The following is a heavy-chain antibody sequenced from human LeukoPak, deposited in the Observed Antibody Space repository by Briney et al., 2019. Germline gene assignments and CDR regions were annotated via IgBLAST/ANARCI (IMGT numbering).Heavy chain of an antibody. Sequence: PGGSLRLSCAASGFTFSSIAMNWVRQAPGKRLEWVSTISGSGGSTYYADSVKGRFTISRDNSKNTLYLQMNSLRAEDTAVYYCAKDPGYDFWSGYKDNWFDPWGQGTLVTVSS. CDR1: GFTFSSIA. CDR2: ISGSGGST. D-gene: IGHD3-3*01. CDR3: AKDPGYDFWSGYKDNWFDP. J-gene: IGHJ5*02. V-gene: IGHV3-23*01.